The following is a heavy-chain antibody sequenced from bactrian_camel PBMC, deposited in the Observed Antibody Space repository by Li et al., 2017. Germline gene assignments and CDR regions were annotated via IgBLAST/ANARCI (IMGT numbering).Heavy chain of an antibody. V-gene: IGHV3S55*01. D-gene: IGHD2*01. CDR2: IDMDGNT. Sequence: SCAASGFTFSRHCMGWFRQAPGKERERVASIDMDGNTNVADSVKGRFTISKANNGNTLYLQMNSLKPEDTGMYYCAADPRLGVTLSTSAYDYWGQGTQVTVS. CDR1: GFTFSRHC. J-gene: IGHJ4*01. CDR3: AADPRLGVTLSTSAYDY.